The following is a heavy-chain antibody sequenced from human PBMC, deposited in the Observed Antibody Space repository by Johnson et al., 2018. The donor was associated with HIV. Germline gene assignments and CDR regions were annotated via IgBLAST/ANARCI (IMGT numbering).Heavy chain of an antibody. CDR2: ISWNSGSI. Sequence: VQLVESGGGLVQPGRSLRLSCAASGFTFDDYAMHWVRQAPGKGLEWVSGISWNSGSIGYADSVKGRFTISRDNAKNSLYLQMNSLRAEDTAVYYCAAQRLSSSWYDDAFDIWGQGTMVTVSS. V-gene: IGHV3-9*01. D-gene: IGHD6-13*01. CDR1: GFTFDDYA. CDR3: AAQRLSSSWYDDAFDI. J-gene: IGHJ3*02.